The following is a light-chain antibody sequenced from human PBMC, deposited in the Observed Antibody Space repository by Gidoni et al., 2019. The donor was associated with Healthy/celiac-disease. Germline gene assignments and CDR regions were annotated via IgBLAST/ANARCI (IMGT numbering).Light chain of an antibody. CDR3: QAWDSSTYV. CDR1: KFGDKY. V-gene: IGLV3-1*01. Sequence: SYELTQPHSVSVSPGQTASITCPGDKFGDKYACWYQQKPGQSPVLVIYQDSKRPSGIPERFSGSNSGNTATLTISGTQAMDEADYYCQAWDSSTYVFGTGTKVTVL. J-gene: IGLJ1*01. CDR2: QDS.